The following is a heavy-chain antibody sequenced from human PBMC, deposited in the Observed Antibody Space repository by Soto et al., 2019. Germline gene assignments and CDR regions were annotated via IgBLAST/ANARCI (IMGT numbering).Heavy chain of an antibody. CDR3: AKERGYYPYYYYSGMDV. J-gene: IGHJ6*04. D-gene: IGHD3-3*01. CDR2: ISGSGGST. CDR1: GFTFSSYA. Sequence: GGSLRLSCAASGFTFSSYAMSWVRQAPGKGLEWVSAISGSGGSTYYADSVKGRFTISRDNSKNTLYLQMNSLRAEDTALYYCAKERGYYPYYYYSGMDVWGKGTTVTVSS. V-gene: IGHV3-23*01.